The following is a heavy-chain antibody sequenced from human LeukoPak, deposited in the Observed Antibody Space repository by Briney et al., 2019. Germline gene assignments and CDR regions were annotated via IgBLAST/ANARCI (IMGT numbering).Heavy chain of an antibody. V-gene: IGHV3-23*01. J-gene: IGHJ6*03. CDR3: AKGGYGSGSYYRSSYYYYYMDV. CDR2: ISGSGGST. Sequence: GGSLRLSCAASGFTFSSYNMNWVRQAPGKGLEWVSAISGSGGSTYYADSVKGRFTISRDNSKNTLYLQMNSLRAEDTAVYYCAKGGYGSGSYYRSSYYYYYMDVWGKGTTVTVSS. D-gene: IGHD3-10*01. CDR1: GFTFSSYN.